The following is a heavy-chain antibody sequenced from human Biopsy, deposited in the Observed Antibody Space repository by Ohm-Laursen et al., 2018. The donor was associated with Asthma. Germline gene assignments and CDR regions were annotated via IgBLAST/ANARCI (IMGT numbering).Heavy chain of an antibody. Sequence: SVKVSCKSLGGTFNTYVIGWVRQAPGQGLEWMGWINSVFGTTTYPQKFQGRVTITADDSTSTVYMELSSLRSEDRAVYYCARKAGSCISRTCYSLDFWGQGTLGTVSS. CDR2: INSVFGTT. CDR1: GGTFNTYV. D-gene: IGHD2-2*01. V-gene: IGHV1-69*13. CDR3: ARKAGSCISRTCYSLDF. J-gene: IGHJ4*02.